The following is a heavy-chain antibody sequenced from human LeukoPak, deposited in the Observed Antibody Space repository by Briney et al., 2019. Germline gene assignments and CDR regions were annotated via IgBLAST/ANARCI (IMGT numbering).Heavy chain of an antibody. J-gene: IGHJ4*02. Sequence: SETLSLTCTVSGGSISSYYWSWIRQPPGKGLEWIGYIYYSGSTSYNPSLKSRVTISVDTSKNQFSLKLTSVTAADTAVYYCVGSVARGGLDYWGQGTLVTVSS. CDR2: IYYSGST. D-gene: IGHD3-10*01. CDR1: GGSISSYY. V-gene: IGHV4-59*01. CDR3: VGSVARGGLDY.